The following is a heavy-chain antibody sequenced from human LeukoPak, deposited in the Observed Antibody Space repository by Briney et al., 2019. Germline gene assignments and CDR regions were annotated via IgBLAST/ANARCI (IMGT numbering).Heavy chain of an antibody. CDR1: GGSISSYY. D-gene: IGHD4/OR15-4a*01. V-gene: IGHV4-59*13. Sequence: SETLSLTCTVAGGSISSYYWSWIRQPPGKGQGWIGYIYYSGSTNYNPSLKSRVTISVDTSKNQFSLKLSSVTAADTAVYYCARDQGPNGFDYWGQGTLVTVSS. CDR3: ARDQGPNGFDY. J-gene: IGHJ4*02. CDR2: IYYSGST.